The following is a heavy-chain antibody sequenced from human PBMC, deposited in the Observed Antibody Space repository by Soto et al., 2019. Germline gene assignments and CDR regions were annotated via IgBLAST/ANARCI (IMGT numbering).Heavy chain of an antibody. J-gene: IGHJ4*02. Sequence: ASVKVSCKTSGYTFGHYYIYCVRQVPEQGLEWMGWLNPNGGATSYAPKFHGRVTMTYDPAISTVYMDLSGLRPDDTAVYYCARLNVVRMVKAGMDFWGQGTLVTVSS. D-gene: IGHD2-8*01. CDR2: LNPNGGAT. CDR3: ARLNVVRMVKAGMDF. CDR1: GYTFGHYY. V-gene: IGHV1-2*02.